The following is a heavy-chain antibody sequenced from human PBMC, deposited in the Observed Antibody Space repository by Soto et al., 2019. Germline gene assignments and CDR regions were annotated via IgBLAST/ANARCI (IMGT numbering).Heavy chain of an antibody. V-gene: IGHV1-18*01. CDR3: ARGTTVTTTPTYYYMDV. D-gene: IGHD4-4*01. Sequence: ASVKVSCKASGYTFSSYAISWVRQAPGQGLEWMGWISPYNGNTNFAQNLQGRVTMTPDTSTTPAYMELRSLRSDDTAVYYCARGTTVTTTPTYYYMDVWGKGTTVTVSS. CDR2: ISPYNGNT. J-gene: IGHJ6*03. CDR1: GYTFSSYA.